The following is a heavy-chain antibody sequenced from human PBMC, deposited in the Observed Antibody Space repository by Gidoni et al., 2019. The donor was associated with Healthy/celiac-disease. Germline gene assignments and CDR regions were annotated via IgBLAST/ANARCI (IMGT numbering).Heavy chain of an antibody. V-gene: IGHV3-48*02. J-gene: IGHJ4*02. D-gene: IGHD3-22*01. Sequence: EVQLVESGGGSVQPGGSLRLSCAASGFTFSSYSMTWVRQAPGKGLDGVSYISSSSSTIYYADSVKGRFTISRDNAKNSLYLQMNSLRDEDTAVYYCARAKEPNYYDSSGYYNGYWGQGTLVTVSS. CDR3: ARAKEPNYYDSSGYYNGY. CDR2: ISSSSSTI. CDR1: GFTFSSYS.